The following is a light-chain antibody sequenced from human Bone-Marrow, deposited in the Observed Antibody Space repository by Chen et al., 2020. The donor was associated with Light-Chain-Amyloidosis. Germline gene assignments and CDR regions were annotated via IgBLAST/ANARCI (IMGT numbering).Light chain of an antibody. V-gene: IGLV2-14*03. J-gene: IGLJ3*02. CDR1: SSDVGGYNY. CDR2: DVS. CDR3: SSYTSSSTLV. Sequence: QSALTQPASVSGSPGQSITISCTETSSDVGGYNYVSRYQQHPGKAPKLMIYDVSNRPPGVSNRFSGSKSGNTASLTISGLQAVDEADYYCSSYTSSSTLVFGGGTKLTVL.